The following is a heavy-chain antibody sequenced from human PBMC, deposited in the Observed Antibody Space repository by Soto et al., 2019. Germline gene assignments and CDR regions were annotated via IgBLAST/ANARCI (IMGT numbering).Heavy chain of an antibody. D-gene: IGHD3-10*01. V-gene: IGHV1-18*01. CDR1: GYTFTSYG. Sequence: ASVKVSCKASGYTFTSYGISWLRQAHGQGLEWMGWISAYNGNTNYAQKLQGRVTMTTDTSTSTAYMELRSLRSDDTAVYYCARDSKITMVRGTYYYYGMDVWGQGTTVTVSS. J-gene: IGHJ6*02. CDR2: ISAYNGNT. CDR3: ARDSKITMVRGTYYYYGMDV.